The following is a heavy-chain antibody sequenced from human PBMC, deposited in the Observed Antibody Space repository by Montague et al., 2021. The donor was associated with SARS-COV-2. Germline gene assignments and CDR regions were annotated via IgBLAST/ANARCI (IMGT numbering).Heavy chain of an antibody. CDR1: GGSIRSGSYH. V-gene: IGHV4-61*02. CDR3: ARDYGDYSYYYGLDV. J-gene: IGHJ6*02. D-gene: IGHD4-17*01. Sequence: TLSLTCTVSGGSIRSGSYHWSWIRRPAGKGLEWIGRIYSSGSTNYNPSLKSRVTMSVDTSKNQFSLKVSSVTATDTAVYYCARDYGDYSYYYGLDVWGQGTTVTVSS. CDR2: IYSSGST.